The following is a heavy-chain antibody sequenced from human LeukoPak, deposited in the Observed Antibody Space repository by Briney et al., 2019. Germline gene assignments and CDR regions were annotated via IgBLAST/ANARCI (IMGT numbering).Heavy chain of an antibody. D-gene: IGHD4-17*01. CDR2: IHYSGST. CDR1: GGSMSSSNYY. Sequence: SETLSLTCIVSGGSMSSSNYYWGWIRQPPGRGLECIGSIHYSGSTYYNPSLKSRVTISVDTSKNQFSPKLSSVTAADTAVYYCARRGLGTTPYFDYWGQGTLVTVSS. V-gene: IGHV4-39*01. J-gene: IGHJ4*02. CDR3: ARRGLGTTPYFDY.